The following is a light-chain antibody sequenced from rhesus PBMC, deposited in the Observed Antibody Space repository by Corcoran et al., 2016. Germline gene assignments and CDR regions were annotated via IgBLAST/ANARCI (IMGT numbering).Light chain of an antibody. CDR1: QGIYNY. CDR3: QQHHIHPPT. V-gene: IGKV1S16*01. J-gene: IGKJ4*01. Sequence: DIQMTQSPSSLSASVGDTVTITCRASQGIYNYLAWYQQKPGKAPKPLIYYTSRLKSGVPSRFSGSGAGTDFTLTISSLQPEDFATYYGQQHHIHPPTFGGGTKVEIK. CDR2: YTS.